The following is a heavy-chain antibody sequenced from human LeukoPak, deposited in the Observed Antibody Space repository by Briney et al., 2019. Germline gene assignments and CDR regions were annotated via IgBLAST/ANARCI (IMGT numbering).Heavy chain of an antibody. CDR2: IWYDGSNK. V-gene: IGHV3-33*06. CDR3: AKERGGGGYSYGQYYFDY. CDR1: GFTFSSYG. J-gene: IGHJ4*02. Sequence: GRSLRLSCAASGFTFSSYGMHWVRQAPGKGLEWVAVIWYDGSNKYNADSVKGRFTISRDNSKNTLYLQNNSLRAEDTAVYYCAKERGGGGYSYGQYYFDYWGQGTLVTVSS. D-gene: IGHD5-18*01.